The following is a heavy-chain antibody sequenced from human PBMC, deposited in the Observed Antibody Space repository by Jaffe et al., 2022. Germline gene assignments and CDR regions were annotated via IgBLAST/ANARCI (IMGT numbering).Heavy chain of an antibody. Sequence: HLVQSGPEVKKPGASVKVSCKGFENNFISSGFAWVRQAPGQGLEWMAWISEYNIDTFYSQKFQDRVAVTRDTSTSTVYLELRGLRSDDTAVYYCARSAYASGSLHFFDFWGQGTLVTVSS. D-gene: IGHD3-10*01. CDR2: ISEYNIDT. J-gene: IGHJ4*02. CDR3: ARSAYASGSLHFFDF. V-gene: IGHV1-18*01. CDR1: ENNFISSG.